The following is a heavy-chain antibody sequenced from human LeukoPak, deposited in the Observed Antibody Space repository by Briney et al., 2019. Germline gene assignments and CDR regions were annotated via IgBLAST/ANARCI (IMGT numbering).Heavy chain of an antibody. D-gene: IGHD5-18*01. CDR2: IYYSGST. CDR1: GGSISSYY. J-gene: IGHJ6*03. CDR3: ARTTEGGYTYNYFYYYYMDV. Sequence: PAETLSLTCTVSGGSISSYYWSWIRQPPGKGLEWIGYIYYSGSTNYNPSLKSRISISVDTSKNQFSLKLSSVTAADTAVYYCARTTEGGYTYNYFYYYYMDVWGKGTTVTISS. V-gene: IGHV4-59*01.